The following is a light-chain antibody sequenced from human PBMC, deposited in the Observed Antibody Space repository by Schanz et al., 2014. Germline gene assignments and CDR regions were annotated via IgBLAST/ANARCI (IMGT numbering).Light chain of an antibody. V-gene: IGLV1-44*01. CDR1: NSNIGSNS. CDR3: CSYAGIYTYVV. CDR2: SSN. Sequence: QSVLTQPPSASGTPGQRVTVSCSGSNSNIGSNSVNWYQQLPGTAPKLLIYSSNQRPSGVSNRFSGSKSGNTASLIISGLQAEDEADYYCCSYAGIYTYVVFGGGTKLTVL. J-gene: IGLJ2*01.